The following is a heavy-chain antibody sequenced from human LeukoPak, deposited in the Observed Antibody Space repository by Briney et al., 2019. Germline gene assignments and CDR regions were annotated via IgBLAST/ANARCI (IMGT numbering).Heavy chain of an antibody. J-gene: IGHJ5*02. CDR1: GGSFGGYY. CDR2: INHSGST. D-gene: IGHD4-17*01. Sequence: SETLSLTCAVYGGSFGGYYWSWIRQPPGKGLEWIGEINHSGSTNYNPSLKSRVTISVDTSKNQFSLKLSSVTAADTAVYYCARFMGYGDYPNNWFDPWGQGTLVTVSS. CDR3: ARFMGYGDYPNNWFDP. V-gene: IGHV4-34*01.